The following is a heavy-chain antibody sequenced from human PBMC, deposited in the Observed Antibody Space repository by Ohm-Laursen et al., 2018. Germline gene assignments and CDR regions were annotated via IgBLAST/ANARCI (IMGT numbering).Heavy chain of an antibody. CDR3: AIGSMWYVS. J-gene: IGHJ5*01. CDR2: IRDSGGRS. V-gene: IGHV3-23*01. Sequence: SLRLSCTASGFTFSRYTMSWVRQAPGKGLEWVSTIRDSGGRSHYADSVKGRFTVSRDNSKNTLYLQVNSLRAEDTAVYYCAIGSMWYVSWGPGTLVTVSS. CDR1: GFTFSRYT. D-gene: IGHD6-13*01.